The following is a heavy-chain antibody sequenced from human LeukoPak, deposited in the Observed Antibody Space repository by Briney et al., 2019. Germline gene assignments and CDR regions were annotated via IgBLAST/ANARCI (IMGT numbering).Heavy chain of an antibody. D-gene: IGHD3-22*01. CDR1: GYTLTELS. J-gene: IGHJ4*02. V-gene: IGHV1-24*01. CDR2: FDPEDGET. Sequence: ASVKVSCKVSGYTLTELSMHWVRQAPGKGLEWMGGFDPEDGETIYAQKFQGRVTMTEDTSTDTAYMELSSLRSEDTAVYYCATGGTASYDSSGYYGHWGQGTLVTVSS. CDR3: ATGGTASYDSSGYYGH.